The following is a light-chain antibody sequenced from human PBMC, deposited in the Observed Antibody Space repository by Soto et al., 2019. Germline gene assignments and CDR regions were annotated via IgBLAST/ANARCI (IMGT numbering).Light chain of an antibody. CDR2: LGS. CDR3: MQSLQVPLT. V-gene: IGKV2-28*01. CDR1: QSLLHSNGYNY. Sequence: DIVMTQSPLSLPVTPGEPASISCRSSQSLLHSNGYNYLDWYLQKPGQSPQLLIYLGSNRASGVPDRFSGSGSGTDFTLKISRVEAEDAGVYHCMQSLQVPLTFGQGTKLEI. J-gene: IGKJ2*01.